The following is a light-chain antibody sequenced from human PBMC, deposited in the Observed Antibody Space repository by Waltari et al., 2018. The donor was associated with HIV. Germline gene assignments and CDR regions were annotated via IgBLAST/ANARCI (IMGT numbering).Light chain of an antibody. Sequence: DIVMTQSPDSLAVSLGERATINCKSSQSVLYSSNNKNYLAWYQQKPGQPPKLLIDWASTREPGVPDRFSGSGSGTDFTLTISSLQAEDVAVYYCQQYYSTPPTFGQGTKLEIK. V-gene: IGKV4-1*01. J-gene: IGKJ2*01. CDR3: QQYYSTPPT. CDR1: QSVLYSSNNKNY. CDR2: WAS.